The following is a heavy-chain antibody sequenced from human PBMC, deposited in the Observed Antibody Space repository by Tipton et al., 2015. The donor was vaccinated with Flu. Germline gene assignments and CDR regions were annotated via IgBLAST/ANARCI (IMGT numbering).Heavy chain of an antibody. CDR1: GFTFSSYA. V-gene: IGHV3-23*01. Sequence: SLRLSCAASGFTFSSYAMSWVRQAPGKGLEWVSAISGSGGSTYYADSVKGWFTISRDNSKNTLYLQMNSLRAEDTAVYYCAKDPGDSSGYTAGAFDIWGQGTMVTVSS. D-gene: IGHD3-22*01. J-gene: IGHJ3*02. CDR2: ISGSGGST. CDR3: AKDPGDSSGYTAGAFDI.